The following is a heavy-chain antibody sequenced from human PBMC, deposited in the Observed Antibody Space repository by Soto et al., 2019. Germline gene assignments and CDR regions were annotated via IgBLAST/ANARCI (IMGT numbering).Heavy chain of an antibody. Sequence: EVQLVESGGGLVKPGGSLRLSCAASGFTFSNAWMNWVRQAPGKGLEWVGGIKSKTDGGTTDYAAPVKGRFTISRDDSKNTLYLQMNSLKTEDTAVYYCTTVAYYDFWSGYYPPDYWGQGTLVTVSS. CDR2: IKSKTDGGTT. J-gene: IGHJ4*02. CDR1: GFTFSNAW. V-gene: IGHV3-15*07. CDR3: TTVAYYDFWSGYYPPDY. D-gene: IGHD3-3*01.